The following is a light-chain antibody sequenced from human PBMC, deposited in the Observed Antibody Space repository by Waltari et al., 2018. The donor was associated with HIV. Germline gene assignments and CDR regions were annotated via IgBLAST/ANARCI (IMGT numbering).Light chain of an antibody. Sequence: DIVMTQSPRILSVSPGESATPSCRASQNVNRELAWYQQRPGQSPRLLIFRTSTRAIGVPARFSGSGFGTEFALTISSLQSEDFGVYYCQQYYGKSPMYTFGQGTKVEIK. CDR2: RTS. CDR1: QNVNRE. CDR3: QQYYGKSPMYT. V-gene: IGKV3-15*01. J-gene: IGKJ2*01.